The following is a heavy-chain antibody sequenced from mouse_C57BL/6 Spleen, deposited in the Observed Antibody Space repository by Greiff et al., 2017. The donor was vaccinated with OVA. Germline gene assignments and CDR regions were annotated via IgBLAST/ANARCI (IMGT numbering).Heavy chain of an antibody. D-gene: IGHD1-1*01. V-gene: IGHV1-69*01. CDR2: IDPSDSYT. CDR1: GYTFTSYW. CDR3: ARMENYHGSSYKAWFAY. Sequence: QVQLQQPGAELVMPGASVKLSCKASGYTFTSYWMHWVKQRPGQGLEWIGEIDPSDSYTNYNQKFKGKSTLTVDKSSSTAYMQLSSLTSEDSAVYYCARMENYHGSSYKAWFAYWGQGTLVTVSA. J-gene: IGHJ3*01.